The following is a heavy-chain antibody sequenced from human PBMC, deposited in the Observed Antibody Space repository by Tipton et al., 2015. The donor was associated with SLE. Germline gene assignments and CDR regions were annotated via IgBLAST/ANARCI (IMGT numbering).Heavy chain of an antibody. D-gene: IGHD3-10*01. CDR2: MNPNSGNT. J-gene: IGHJ4*02. Sequence: QSEAEVKKPGASVKVSCQASGYTFTSSDINWVRQATGQGLEWMGWMNPNSGNTGYAQKFQGRVTMTRVTMTRNTSISTAYMELSSLTSEDTAVYYCARVHGSGSLYYFDYWGQGTLVTVSS. CDR1: GYTFTSSD. CDR3: ARVHGSGSLYYFDY. V-gene: IGHV1-8*02.